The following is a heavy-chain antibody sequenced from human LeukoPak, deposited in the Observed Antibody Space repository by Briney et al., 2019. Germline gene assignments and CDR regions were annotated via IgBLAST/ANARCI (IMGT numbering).Heavy chain of an antibody. CDR3: AREEGGYSYGPFDY. CDR2: ISSNGGST. Sequence: PGVSLRLSCAASGFTFSSYAMHWVRQAPGKGLEYVSAISSNGGSTYYANSVKGRFTISRDNSKNTLYLQMGSLRAEDMAVYYCAREEGGYSYGPFDYWGQGTLVTVSS. V-gene: IGHV3-64*01. CDR1: GFTFSSYA. J-gene: IGHJ4*02. D-gene: IGHD5-18*01.